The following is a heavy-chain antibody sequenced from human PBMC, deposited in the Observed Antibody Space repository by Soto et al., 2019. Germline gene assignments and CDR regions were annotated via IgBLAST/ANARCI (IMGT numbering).Heavy chain of an antibody. D-gene: IGHD4-17*01. CDR1: GFTFSSYS. Sequence: PGGSLRLSCAASGFTFSSYSMNWVRQAPGKGLEWVSYISSSSSTIYYADSVKGRFTISRDNAKNSLYLQMNSLRDEDTAVYYCARDQGNYGDYVDIDYWGQGTLVTVSS. V-gene: IGHV3-48*02. CDR2: ISSSSSTI. J-gene: IGHJ4*02. CDR3: ARDQGNYGDYVDIDY.